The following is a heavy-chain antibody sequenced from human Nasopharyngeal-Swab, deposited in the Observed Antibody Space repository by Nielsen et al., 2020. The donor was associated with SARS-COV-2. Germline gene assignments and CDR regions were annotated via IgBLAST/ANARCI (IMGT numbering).Heavy chain of an antibody. D-gene: IGHD5-24*01. V-gene: IGHV4-31*11. CDR2: VTYGWTA. J-gene: IGHJ4*02. CDR1: PGSIKSGARY. Sequence: SETLSLTSAVSPGSIKSGARYWAWIRPPIWGGLEWVGYVTYGWTAYYKPSLARRVTISVDTSENQFSLHVNSVTAADTAVYYCAGDRNGYNYLDYWGRGALVTVSS. CDR3: AGDRNGYNYLDY.